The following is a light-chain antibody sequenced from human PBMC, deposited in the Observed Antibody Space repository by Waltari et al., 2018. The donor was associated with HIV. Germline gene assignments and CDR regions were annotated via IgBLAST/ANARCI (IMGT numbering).Light chain of an antibody. Sequence: QLVLSQSPSASPSLGPSVKLTCPTRRGHSPYAIAWHPQQPEKGPRYLMKLNSDGSHSKGDGIPDRFSGSSSGAERYLISSSLQSEDEADYYCKTWGTGILVFGGGTKLTVL. CDR1: RGHSPYA. J-gene: IGLJ3*02. CDR2: LNSDGSH. V-gene: IGLV4-69*01. CDR3: KTWGTGILV.